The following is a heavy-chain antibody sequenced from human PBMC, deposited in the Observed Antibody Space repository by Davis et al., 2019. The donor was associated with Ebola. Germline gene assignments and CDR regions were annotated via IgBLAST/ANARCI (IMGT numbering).Heavy chain of an antibody. J-gene: IGHJ4*02. CDR1: GGSFSGYY. V-gene: IGHV4-34*01. CDR2: INHSGST. CDR3: ARGPSVKGFDY. Sequence: ESLKISCAVYGGSFSGYYWSWIRQPPGKGLEWIGEINHSGSTNYNPSLKSRVTISVDTSKNQFFLKLSSVTAADTAVYYCARGPSVKGFDYWGQGTLVTVSS.